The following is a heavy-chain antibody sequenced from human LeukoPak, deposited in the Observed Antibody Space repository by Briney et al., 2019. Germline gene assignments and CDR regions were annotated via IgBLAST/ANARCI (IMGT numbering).Heavy chain of an antibody. CDR2: IKQDGSEK. CDR1: GFTFSSYW. D-gene: IGHD3-22*01. V-gene: IGHV3-7*01. J-gene: IGHJ4*02. CDR3: ARDQEGYYDSSGYYYTPDY. Sequence: GGSLRLSCAASGFTFSSYWMSWVRQAPGKGLEWVANIKQDGSEKYYVDSVKGRFTISRDNAKNSLYLQMNSLRAEDTAVYYCARDQEGYYDSSGYYYTPDYWGQGTPVTVSS.